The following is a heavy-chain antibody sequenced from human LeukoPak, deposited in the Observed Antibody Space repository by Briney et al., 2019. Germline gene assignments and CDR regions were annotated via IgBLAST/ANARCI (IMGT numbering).Heavy chain of an antibody. CDR3: ARGGVPAASDY. V-gene: IGHV3-74*01. D-gene: IGHD2-2*01. CDR2: INSDGSST. CDR1: GFTFSNVW. Sequence: GGSLRLSCAASGFTFSNVWMNWVRQAPGKGLVWVSRINSDGSSTTYADSVKGRFTISRDNAKNTLYLQMNSLRAEDTAVYYCARGGVPAASDYWGQGTLVTVSS. J-gene: IGHJ4*02.